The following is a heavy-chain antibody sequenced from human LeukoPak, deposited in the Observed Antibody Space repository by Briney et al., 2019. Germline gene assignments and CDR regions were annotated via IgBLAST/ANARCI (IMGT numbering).Heavy chain of an antibody. CDR1: TFTFSDYG. V-gene: IGHV3-30*02. J-gene: IGHJ4*02. CDR2: IRYDGKKT. D-gene: IGHD3-3*01. CDR3: AKEDLGDFWSGYYYPIDY. Sequence: PGGSLRLSCVGSTFTFSDYGMHWVRQAPGKGLEWVAFIRYDGKKTYYADSAKGRFTISRDNSKNTLYLEMNSLRAEDTAVYYCAKEDLGDFWSGYYYPIDYWGQGTLVTVSS.